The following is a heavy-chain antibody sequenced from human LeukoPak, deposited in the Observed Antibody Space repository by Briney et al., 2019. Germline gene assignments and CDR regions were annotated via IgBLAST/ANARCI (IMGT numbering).Heavy chain of an antibody. Sequence: PSETLSLTCTVSGGSISSYYWSWIRQPPGKGLEWIGYIYYSGSTNYNPSLKSRVTISVDTSKNQFSLKLSSVTAADTAVYYCARQAQGYGSGSDYYYYMDVWGKGTTVTISS. CDR3: ARQAQGYGSGSDYYYYMDV. J-gene: IGHJ6*03. CDR2: IYYSGST. D-gene: IGHD3-10*01. CDR1: GGSISSYY. V-gene: IGHV4-59*08.